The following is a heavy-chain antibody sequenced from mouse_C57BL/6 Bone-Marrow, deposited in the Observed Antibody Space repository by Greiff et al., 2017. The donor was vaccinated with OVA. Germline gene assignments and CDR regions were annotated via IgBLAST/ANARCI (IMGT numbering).Heavy chain of an antibody. J-gene: IGHJ3*01. CDR3: ASAVFAY. Sequence: QVHVKQPGAELVKPGASVKLSCKASGYTFTSYWMQWVKQRPGQGLEWIGEIDPSDSYTNYNQKFKGKATLTVDTSSSTAYMQLSSLTSEDSAVYYWASAVFAYWGQGTLVTVSA. CDR2: IDPSDSYT. CDR1: GYTFTSYW. V-gene: IGHV1-50*01.